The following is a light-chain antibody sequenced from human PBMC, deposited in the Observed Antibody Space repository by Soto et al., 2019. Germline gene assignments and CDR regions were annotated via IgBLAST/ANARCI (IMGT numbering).Light chain of an antibody. CDR1: QSVGSNY. CDR2: AAS. Sequence: DIVLTQSPGTLSLSPGERATLSCRASQSVGSNYLAWYQQKPGQAPRLLIYAASSRATGIPDRFSGSGSGADFTLTVSRLEPEDFAVYYCQQYGNSPRSFGGGTKVEIK. J-gene: IGKJ4*01. V-gene: IGKV3-20*01. CDR3: QQYGNSPRS.